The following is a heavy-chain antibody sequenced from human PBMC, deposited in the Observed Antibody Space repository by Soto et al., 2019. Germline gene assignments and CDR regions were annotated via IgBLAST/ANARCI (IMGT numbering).Heavy chain of an antibody. CDR2: ISYDGTHK. Sequence: PGGSLRLSCAASGFTFSSYAMHWALQAPGKGLEWVAVISYDGTHKDYADSVKGRFTISRDNSKNTLYLQMNSLRAEDTAVYYCAKGTGIAVAETPFYYYYDMDVWGQGTTVTVSS. CDR3: AKGTGIAVAETPFYYYYDMDV. D-gene: IGHD6-19*01. CDR1: GFTFSSYA. J-gene: IGHJ6*02. V-gene: IGHV3-30*18.